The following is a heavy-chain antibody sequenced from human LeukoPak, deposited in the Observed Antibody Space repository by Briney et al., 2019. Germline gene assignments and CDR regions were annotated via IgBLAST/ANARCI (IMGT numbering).Heavy chain of an antibody. D-gene: IGHD4-23*01. V-gene: IGHV4-59*01. J-gene: IGHJ3*02. CDR2: IYYSGST. CDR1: GGPISSYY. CDR3: ARVAVEWGFAFDI. Sequence: SETLSLTCTVSGGPISSYYWSWIRQPPGKGLEWVGYIYYSGSTNYNPSLKSRVTLSVDTSKNQFSLKLSSVTAADTAVYYCARVAVEWGFAFDIWGQGTMVTVSS.